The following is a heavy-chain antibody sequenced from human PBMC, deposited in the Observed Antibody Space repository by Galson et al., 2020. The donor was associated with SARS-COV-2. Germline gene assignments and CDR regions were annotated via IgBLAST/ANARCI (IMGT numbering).Heavy chain of an antibody. CDR2: IWSDGSNK. V-gene: IGHV3-33*01. Sequence: QLGESLKISCAASGFTFSNYAMHWVRQAPGKGLEWVAVIWSDGSNKYHEDSVKGRFTISRDNSKSTLYLQMNSLRAEDTAVYHCAAGPHGSSSPYYYAMHFWGQGTTVTVCS. CDR3: AAGPHGSSSPYYYAMHF. J-gene: IGHJ6*02. D-gene: IGHD6-6*01. CDR1: GFTFSNYA.